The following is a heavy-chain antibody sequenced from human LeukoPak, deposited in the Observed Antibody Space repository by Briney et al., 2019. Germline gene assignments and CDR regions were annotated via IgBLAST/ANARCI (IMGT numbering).Heavy chain of an antibody. CDR3: ARYGQWLPYYFDY. Sequence: SETLSLTCTVSGGSIRSYYWSWIRQPPGKGLEWIGYIYYSGSTNYNPSLKSRVTLSVDKSKNQFSLKLSSVTAADTAVYYCARYGQWLPYYFDYWGQGTLVTVSS. J-gene: IGHJ4*02. CDR2: IYYSGST. CDR1: GGSIRSYY. V-gene: IGHV4-59*12. D-gene: IGHD6-19*01.